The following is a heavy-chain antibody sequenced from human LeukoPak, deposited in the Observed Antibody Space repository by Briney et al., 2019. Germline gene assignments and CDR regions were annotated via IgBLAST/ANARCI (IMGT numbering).Heavy chain of an antibody. J-gene: IGHJ3*02. CDR3: ARVTYDILTGYLDAFDI. Sequence: GGSLRLSCAASGFIFSGYWMSWVRQAPGKGLEWVANIKEDGSEKYHVDSVKGRFTISRDNAKNSLYLQMNSLRAEDTAVHFCARVTYDILTGYLDAFDIWGQGTVVTVSS. CDR1: GFIFSGYW. D-gene: IGHD3-9*01. V-gene: IGHV3-7*01. CDR2: IKEDGSEK.